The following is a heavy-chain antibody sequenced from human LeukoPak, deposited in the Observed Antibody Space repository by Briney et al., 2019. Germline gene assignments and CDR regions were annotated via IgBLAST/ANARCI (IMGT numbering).Heavy chain of an antibody. Sequence: SETLSLTCTVSGGSISSGSYYWSWIRQPPGKGLEWIGYIYHSGYTDYNPSLKSRVTISVDMSKNEFSLNLNSVTAADTAVYYCAIIGQGGYFDYWGQGTLVTVSS. CDR3: AIIGQGGYFDY. D-gene: IGHD2-15*01. V-gene: IGHV4-30-2*01. CDR1: GGSISSGSYY. CDR2: IYHSGYT. J-gene: IGHJ4*02.